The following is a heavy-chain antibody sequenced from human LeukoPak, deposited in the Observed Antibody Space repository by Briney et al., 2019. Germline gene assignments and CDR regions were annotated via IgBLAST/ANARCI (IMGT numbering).Heavy chain of an antibody. Sequence: PGGSLRLSCAASGSTFSTYAMTWVRQAPGKGLECVSYISSSGGTIYYADSVKGRFTISRDNAKNSVYLQMNSLRDEDTAVYYCTRALRAGAASPYLDYWGQGTLVTVSS. J-gene: IGHJ4*02. CDR3: TRALRAGAASPYLDY. D-gene: IGHD4-17*01. CDR2: ISSSGGTI. CDR1: GSTFSTYA. V-gene: IGHV3-48*02.